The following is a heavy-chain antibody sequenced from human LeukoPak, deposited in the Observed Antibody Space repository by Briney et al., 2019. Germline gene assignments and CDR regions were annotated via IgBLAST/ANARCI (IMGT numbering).Heavy chain of an antibody. V-gene: IGHV5-51*01. J-gene: IGHJ4*02. CDR2: IYPGDSDT. Sequence: GESLKISCKGSGYSFTSYWIGWVRQVPGKGLEWMGIIYPGDSDTRYSPSFQGQVTISADKTISTAYLLWSSLKASDTAMYYCARQSYGDYNSFDYWGQGTLVTVSS. D-gene: IGHD4-17*01. CDR1: GYSFTSYW. CDR3: ARQSYGDYNSFDY.